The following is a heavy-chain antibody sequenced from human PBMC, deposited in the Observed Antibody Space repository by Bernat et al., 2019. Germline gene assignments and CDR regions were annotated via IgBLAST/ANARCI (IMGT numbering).Heavy chain of an antibody. J-gene: IGHJ4*02. V-gene: IGHV3-30*18. CDR1: GFTLSDYD. Sequence: QVQLVESGGGVVQPGGSLRLSCAASGFTLSDYDMHWVRQAPGKGLEWVAVISYDGSNKYYADSVKGRFTISRDNSKNTLYLQMNSLRAEDTAVYYCAKDGKQWLSYFDYWGQGTLVTVSS. CDR2: ISYDGSNK. CDR3: AKDGKQWLSYFDY. D-gene: IGHD6-19*01.